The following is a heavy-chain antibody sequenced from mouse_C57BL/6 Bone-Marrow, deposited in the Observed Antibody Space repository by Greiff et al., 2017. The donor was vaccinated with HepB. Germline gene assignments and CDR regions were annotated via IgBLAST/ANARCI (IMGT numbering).Heavy chain of an antibody. Sequence: EVQLVESGGDLVKPGGSLKLSCAASGFTFSSYGMSWVRQTPDKRLEWVATISSGGSYTYYPDSVKGRFTISRDNAKNTRYLQMSSLKSEDTARYYCARQGGGGYAMDYWGQGTSVTVSS. V-gene: IGHV5-6*01. CDR2: ISSGGSYT. CDR3: ARQGGGGYAMDY. J-gene: IGHJ4*01. CDR1: GFTFSSYG.